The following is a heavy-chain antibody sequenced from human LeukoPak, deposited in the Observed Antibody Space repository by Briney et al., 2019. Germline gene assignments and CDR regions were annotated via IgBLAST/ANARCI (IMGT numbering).Heavy chain of an antibody. V-gene: IGHV4-39*07. D-gene: IGHD3-10*01. Sequence: KPSETLSLTCTVSGGSISSSSYYWGWIRQPPGKGLEWIGSIYYSGSTYYSPSLKSRVTISVDTSKSQFSLKLSSVTAADTAVYYCAREAGSYGLYYYMDVWGKGTTVTVSS. J-gene: IGHJ6*03. CDR2: IYYSGST. CDR1: GGSISSSSYY. CDR3: AREAGSYGLYYYMDV.